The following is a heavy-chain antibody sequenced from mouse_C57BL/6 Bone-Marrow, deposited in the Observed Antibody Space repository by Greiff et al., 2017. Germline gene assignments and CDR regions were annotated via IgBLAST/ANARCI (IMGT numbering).Heavy chain of an antibody. CDR1: GYTFTSYW. J-gene: IGHJ2*01. Sequence: QVQLQQPGAELVKPGASVKLSCKASGYTFTSYWMHWVQQRPGRGLEWIGRIDPNSGGTKYNEKFKSKATLTVDKPSSTAYMQLSSLTSDDSAVYYCARVGWLLPFDYWGQGTTLTVSS. V-gene: IGHV1-72*01. CDR2: IDPNSGGT. D-gene: IGHD2-3*01. CDR3: ARVGWLLPFDY.